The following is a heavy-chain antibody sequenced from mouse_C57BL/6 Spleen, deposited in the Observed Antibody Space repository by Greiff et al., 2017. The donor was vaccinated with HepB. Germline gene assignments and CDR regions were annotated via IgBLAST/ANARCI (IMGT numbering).Heavy chain of an antibody. Sequence: QVQLQQPGAELVRPGSSVKLSCKASGYTFTSYWMHWVKQRPIQGLEWIGNIDPSDSETHYNQKFKDKATLTVDKSSSTAYMQLSSLTSEDSAVYYCAREDYYGRGYAMDYWGQGTSVTVSS. V-gene: IGHV1-52*01. CDR1: GYTFTSYW. CDR2: IDPSDSET. D-gene: IGHD1-1*01. J-gene: IGHJ4*01. CDR3: AREDYYGRGYAMDY.